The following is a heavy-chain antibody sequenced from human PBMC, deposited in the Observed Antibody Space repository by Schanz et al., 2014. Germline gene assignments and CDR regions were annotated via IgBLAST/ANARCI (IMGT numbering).Heavy chain of an antibody. D-gene: IGHD2-15*01. J-gene: IGHJ5*01. CDR1: GFTFSNHA. Sequence: EVRLVESGGGLVKPGGSLRLSCVASGFTFSNHALSWVRQAPGKGLEWVSGIGGSGDSTHYADSVKGRFIVSRDNSKNTLYLEMNKLRVDDTAVYDCTKDKQGSRSDDSWGQGTLVTVSS. V-gene: IGHV3-23*04. CDR2: IGGSGDST. CDR3: TKDKQGSRSDDS.